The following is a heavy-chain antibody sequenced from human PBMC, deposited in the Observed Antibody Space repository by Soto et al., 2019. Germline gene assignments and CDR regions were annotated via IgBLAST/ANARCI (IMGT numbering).Heavy chain of an antibody. CDR3: AKAPGNYYYDTSAFLPDDD. CDR2: ISSDGSNT. CDR1: GFIFSSFG. Sequence: AGGSLRLSCAASGFIFSSFGMHWVRQAPGKGLDWLAIISSDGSNTFYADSVKGRFTISRDNSKNTLYLQMNSLRAEDTAVYYCAKAPGNYYYDTSAFLPDDDWGHGTRV. J-gene: IGHJ4*01. V-gene: IGHV3-30*18. D-gene: IGHD3-22*01.